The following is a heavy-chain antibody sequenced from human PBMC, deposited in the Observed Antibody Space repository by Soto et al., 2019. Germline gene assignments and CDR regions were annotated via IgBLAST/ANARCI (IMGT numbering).Heavy chain of an antibody. D-gene: IGHD3-3*01. V-gene: IGHV4-34*01. J-gene: IGHJ3*02. CDR2: INHSGST. CDR3: ARKAFGVVIINNDAFDI. Sequence: SETLSLTCAVYGGSFSGYYWSWLRQPPGKGLEWIGEINHSGSTNYNPSLKSRVTISVDTSKNQFSLKLSSLTAADTAVYYCARKAFGVVIINNDAFDIWGQGTMVT. CDR1: GGSFSGYY.